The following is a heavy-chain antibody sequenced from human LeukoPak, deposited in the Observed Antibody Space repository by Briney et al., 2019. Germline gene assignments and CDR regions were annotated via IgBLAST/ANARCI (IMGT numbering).Heavy chain of an antibody. D-gene: IGHD1-20*01. V-gene: IGHV3-74*01. CDR3: VTYNWEYETDY. CDR2: ISGDGRTT. J-gene: IGHJ4*02. Sequence: GGSLRLSCVGSGVTLSNFWTDWVRQGPGKGRVWGLRISGDGRTTDYADSGKGRFTTSRDNAKNTLYLQMNSLRAEDTAVYYCVTYNWEYETDYWGQGTLVTVSS. CDR1: GVTLSNFW.